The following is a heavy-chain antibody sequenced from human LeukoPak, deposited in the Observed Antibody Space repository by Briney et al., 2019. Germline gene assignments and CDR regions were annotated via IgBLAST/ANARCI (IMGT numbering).Heavy chain of an antibody. CDR1: GGSFSGYY. D-gene: IGHD6-19*01. V-gene: IGHV4-34*01. J-gene: IGHJ3*02. CDR2: INHSGST. CDR3: ARYPTSGWYRFGAFDI. Sequence: PSETLSLTCAVYGGSFSGYYWSWIRQPPGKGLEWIGEINHSGSTNYNPSLKSRVTISVDTSKNQFSLKLSSVTAAATAVYYCARYPTSGWYRFGAFDIWGQGTMVTVSS.